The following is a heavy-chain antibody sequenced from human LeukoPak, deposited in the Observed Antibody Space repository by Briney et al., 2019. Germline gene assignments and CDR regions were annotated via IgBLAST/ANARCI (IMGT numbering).Heavy chain of an antibody. V-gene: IGHV3-48*01. Sequence: GGSLRLSCAASGFTFISYSMNWVRQAPGKGLEWVSYISGTSSTIYYADSVKGRFTISRDNAKNSLYLQINSLRAEDTAVYYCARDPRRHRGAFDIWGQGTMVTVSS. J-gene: IGHJ3*02. D-gene: IGHD1-14*01. CDR3: ARDPRRHRGAFDI. CDR1: GFTFISYS. CDR2: ISGTSSTI.